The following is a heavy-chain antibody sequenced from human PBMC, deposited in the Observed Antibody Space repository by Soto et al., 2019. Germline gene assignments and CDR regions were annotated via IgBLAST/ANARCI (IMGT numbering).Heavy chain of an antibody. J-gene: IGHJ2*01. CDR2: ISGSGGST. Sequence: EVQLLESGGGLVQPGGSLRLSCAASGFTFSSYAMSWVRQAPGKGLEWVSAISGSGGSTYYADSVKGRFTISRDNSKNTRYLQMNSLRAEDTAVYYCAKGTGQMDWYFDLWGRGTLVTVSS. D-gene: IGHD3-9*01. V-gene: IGHV3-23*01. CDR1: GFTFSSYA. CDR3: AKGTGQMDWYFDL.